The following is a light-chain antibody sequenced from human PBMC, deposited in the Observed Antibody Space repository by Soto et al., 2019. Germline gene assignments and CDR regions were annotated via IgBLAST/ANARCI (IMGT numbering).Light chain of an antibody. CDR3: QSYDRSLSGSF. CDR2: RNT. J-gene: IGLJ1*01. Sequence: QLVLTQPPSASGTPGQRVTISCSGTYSNFGSNPVTWYQQLPGTAPKLLIYRNTYRPSGVPDRFSGSRSATSASLTITGLQAEDEADYYCQSYDRSLSGSFFGTGTKLTVL. V-gene: IGLV1-44*01. CDR1: YSNFGSNP.